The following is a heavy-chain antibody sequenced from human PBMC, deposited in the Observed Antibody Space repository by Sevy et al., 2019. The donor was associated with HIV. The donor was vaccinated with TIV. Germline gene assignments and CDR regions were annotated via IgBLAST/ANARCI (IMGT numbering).Heavy chain of an antibody. CDR1: GGSFSGYY. CDR2: INHSGST. J-gene: IGHJ4*02. Sequence: SETLSLTCAVYGGSFSGYYWSWIRQPPGKGLEGMGEINHSGSTNYNPSLKSRVTISVDTSKNQFSLKLSSVTAADTAVYYCARNYDSSGYYLGYWGQGTLVTVSS. D-gene: IGHD3-22*01. CDR3: ARNYDSSGYYLGY. V-gene: IGHV4-34*01.